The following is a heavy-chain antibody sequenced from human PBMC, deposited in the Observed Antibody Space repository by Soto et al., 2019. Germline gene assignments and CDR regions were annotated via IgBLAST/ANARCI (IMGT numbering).Heavy chain of an antibody. Sequence: GGSLRLSCAASGFTFSSYAMSWVRQAPGKGLEWVSAISGSGGSTYYADSVKGRFTISRDNSKNTLYLQMNSLRAEDTAVYYCAKSKRITMIVVVIKTPHYFDYWGQGTLVTVSS. V-gene: IGHV3-23*01. J-gene: IGHJ4*02. CDR2: ISGSGGST. CDR1: GFTFSSYA. D-gene: IGHD3-22*01. CDR3: AKSKRITMIVVVIKTPHYFDY.